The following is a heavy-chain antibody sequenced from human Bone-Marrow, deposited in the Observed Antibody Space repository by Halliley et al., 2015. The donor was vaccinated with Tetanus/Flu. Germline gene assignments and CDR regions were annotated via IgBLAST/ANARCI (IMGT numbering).Heavy chain of an antibody. J-gene: IGHJ4*02. CDR1: GDTFRNSA. V-gene: IGHV1-69*01. CDR3: TSGAKRRLLLPPFDY. D-gene: IGHD1-26*01. CDR2: LSPIFGTP. Sequence: QLVQSGAEVKKPGSSVKISCKASGDTFRNSAISWVRQAPGQGLEWLGGLSPIFGTPNYAQRFQGRLTITADELTSTVYMELSSLRPDDRAVYFCTSGAKRRLLLPPFDYWGQGTLVTVSS.